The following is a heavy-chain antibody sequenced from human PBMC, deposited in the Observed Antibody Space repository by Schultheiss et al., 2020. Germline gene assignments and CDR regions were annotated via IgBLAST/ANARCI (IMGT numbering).Heavy chain of an antibody. J-gene: IGHJ4*02. Sequence: ASVKVSCKASGYTFTGYYMHWVRQAPGQGLEWMGWINPNSGGTNYAQKIQGRVTMTKDTSISTTYMELSRQKSDGTAVYYWARDLEVAAERNWGAIDYWGQGTLVTVSS. CDR1: GYTFTGYY. CDR2: INPNSGGT. CDR3: ARDLEVAAERNWGAIDY. V-gene: IGHV1-2*02. D-gene: IGHD7-27*01.